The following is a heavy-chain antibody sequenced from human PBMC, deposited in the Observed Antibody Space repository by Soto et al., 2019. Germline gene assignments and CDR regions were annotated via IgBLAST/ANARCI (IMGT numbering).Heavy chain of an antibody. CDR2: IIPIFGTA. Sequence: VSSVQASCTASGGTFSSYAISWVRQAPGQGLEWMGGIIPIFGTANYAQKFQGRVTITADESTSTAYMELSSLRSEDTAVYYCARASGQGAASSGWYASDFDYWGKGTTVT. D-gene: IGHD6-19*01. J-gene: IGHJ4*02. CDR1: GGTFSSYA. V-gene: IGHV1-69*01. CDR3: ARASGQGAASSGWYASDFDY.